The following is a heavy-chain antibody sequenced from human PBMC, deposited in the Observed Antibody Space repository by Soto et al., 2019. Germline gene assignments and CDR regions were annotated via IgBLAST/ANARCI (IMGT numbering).Heavy chain of an antibody. Sequence: QVQLVQSGAEVKKPGSSVKVSCKASGGTFSSDAISWVRQAPGQGLEWMGGIIPMFGTAKYAQKVQGKVTITADESTRTAYMEMSRLTSEDTAIYYCARDPSGRGYSNGQGHYSGLDVWGQGTTVTVS. V-gene: IGHV1-69*01. J-gene: IGHJ6*02. CDR3: ARDPSGRGYSNGQGHYSGLDV. CDR2: IIPMFGTA. D-gene: IGHD5-18*01. CDR1: GGTFSSDA.